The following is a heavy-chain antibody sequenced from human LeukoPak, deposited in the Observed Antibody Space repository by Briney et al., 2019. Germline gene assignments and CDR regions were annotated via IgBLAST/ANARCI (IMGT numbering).Heavy chain of an antibody. J-gene: IGHJ4*02. CDR1: GFTFSGSA. V-gene: IGHV3-73*01. CDR3: TRQDYYDSSGYYPFDY. Sequence: GGSLRLSCAASGFTFSGSAMHWVRQASGKGLEWAGRIRNKANNYATAYAASVKGRFTISRDDSKNTAYLQMNSLKTEDTAVYYCTRQDYYDSSGYYPFDYWGQGTLVTVSS. D-gene: IGHD3-22*01. CDR2: IRNKANNYAT.